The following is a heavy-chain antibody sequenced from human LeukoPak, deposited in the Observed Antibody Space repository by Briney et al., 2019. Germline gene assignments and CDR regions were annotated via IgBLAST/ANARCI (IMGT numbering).Heavy chain of an antibody. J-gene: IGHJ4*02. D-gene: IGHD2-2*02. CDR2: ISSSGSTI. V-gene: IGHV3-48*03. Sequence: PGRSLRLSCAASGFTFSNYEMNWVRQAPGKGLEWVSYISSSGSTIYYADSVKGRFTISRDNAKNSLYLQTNSLRAEDTAVYYCARDHNGPYTFDYWGQGTLVTVSS. CDR1: GFTFSNYE. CDR3: ARDHNGPYTFDY.